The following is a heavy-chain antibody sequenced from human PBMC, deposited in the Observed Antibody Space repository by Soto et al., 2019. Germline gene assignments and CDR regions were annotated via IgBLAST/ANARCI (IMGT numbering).Heavy chain of an antibody. CDR3: ARDLAAVPRAFDY. D-gene: IGHD6-13*01. V-gene: IGHV4-59*01. J-gene: IGHJ4*02. CDR1: GGSISSYF. CDR2: VYYTGTT. Sequence: QVQLQESGPGLLKPSETLSLPCTVSGGSISSYFYIWVRQPPGKGLEWIGSVYYTGTTDYNPSLKSRVTISVDTSKTQFSLNLRSVTAADTAVYYCARDLAAVPRAFDYWGRGTLVIVSS.